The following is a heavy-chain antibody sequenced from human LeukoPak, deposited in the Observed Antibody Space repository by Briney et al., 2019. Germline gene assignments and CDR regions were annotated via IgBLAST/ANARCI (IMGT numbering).Heavy chain of an antibody. CDR3: VRGLEFRGVNTPCY. D-gene: IGHD3-10*01. J-gene: IGHJ4*02. CDR2: IKSKDDDETI. CDR1: XXTFRNAW. Sequence: GGSLRLSCAXSXXTFRNAWTTWVRQAPGKGLEWVGRIKSKDDDETIDYAAPVKGRFAISRDDSKNTLYLQMTSLKTEDTGVYYCVRGLEFRGVNTPCYWGQGTLVTVSS. V-gene: IGHV3-15*01.